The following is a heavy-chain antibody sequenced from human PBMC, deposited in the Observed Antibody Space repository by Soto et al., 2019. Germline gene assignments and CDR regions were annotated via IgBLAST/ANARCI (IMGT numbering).Heavy chain of an antibody. V-gene: IGHV3-13*01. CDR2: IGTAGDT. CDR1: GFTFSSYD. D-gene: IGHD6-13*01. Sequence: GSLRLSCAASGFTFSSYDMHWVRQATGKGLEWVSAIGTAGDTYYPGSVKGRFTISRENAKNSSYLQMNSLRAEDTAVYYCARDRIAAAGSDLYYYYGMDVWGQGTTVTVSS. J-gene: IGHJ6*02. CDR3: ARDRIAAAGSDLYYYYGMDV.